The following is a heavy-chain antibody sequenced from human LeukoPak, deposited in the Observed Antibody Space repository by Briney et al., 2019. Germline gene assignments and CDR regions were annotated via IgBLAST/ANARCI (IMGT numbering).Heavy chain of an antibody. CDR1: GGSISSGGYY. Sequence: PSQTLSLTCTVSGGSISSGGYYWSWIRQQPGEGLEWIGYIYYSGITYYHPSLKSPVTISVDTSKNQFSLKLSSVTAADTAVYYCASFPYYYDSSGYYYEGDYWGQGTLVTVSS. J-gene: IGHJ4*02. CDR3: ASFPYYYDSSGYYYEGDY. D-gene: IGHD3-22*01. V-gene: IGHV4-31*01. CDR2: IYYSGIT.